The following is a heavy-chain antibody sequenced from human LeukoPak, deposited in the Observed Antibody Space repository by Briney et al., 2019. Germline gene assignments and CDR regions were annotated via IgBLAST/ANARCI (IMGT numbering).Heavy chain of an antibody. Sequence: PGGSLRLSCAASGFTLSGYGMHWVRQAPGKGLQWVAFIRYDGSIRHYADSVKGRFIVSRDNSKSTLFLQMNTLRPEDTAVHYCAKDLPYSYEYWGQGTLVTVSS. CDR1: GFTLSGYG. V-gene: IGHV3-30*02. CDR3: AKDLPYSYEY. CDR2: IRYDGSIR. D-gene: IGHD4-11*01. J-gene: IGHJ4*02.